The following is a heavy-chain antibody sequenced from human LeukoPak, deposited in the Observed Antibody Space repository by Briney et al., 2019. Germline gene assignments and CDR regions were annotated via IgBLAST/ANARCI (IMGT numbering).Heavy chain of an antibody. CDR3: VRDPSYGSSWYYYMDV. CDR1: GFTFSIYA. CDR2: ISSSSFKI. V-gene: IGHV3-48*04. Sequence: PGGSLRLSCAASGFTFSIYAMSWVRLAPGKGLEWVSYISSSSFKIGYADSVKGRFTISRDNSKNSLYLQMDSLRVEDTAVYYCVRDPSYGSSWYYYMDVWGKGTTVTVSS. D-gene: IGHD6-13*01. J-gene: IGHJ6*03.